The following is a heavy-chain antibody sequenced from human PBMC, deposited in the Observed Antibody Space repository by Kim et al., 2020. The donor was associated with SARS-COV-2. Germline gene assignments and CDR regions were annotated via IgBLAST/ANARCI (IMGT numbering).Heavy chain of an antibody. J-gene: IGHJ5*02. Sequence: GGSLRLSCAASGFTFSSYGMHWVRQAPGKGLEWVAVISYDGSNKYYADSVKGRFTISRDNSKNTLYLHMNSLRAEDTAVYYCARSTSLLDWFDPWGQGTLVTVSS. CDR1: GFTFSSYG. V-gene: IGHV3-30*03. CDR2: ISYDGSNK. CDR3: ARSTSLLDWFDP. D-gene: IGHD2-2*01.